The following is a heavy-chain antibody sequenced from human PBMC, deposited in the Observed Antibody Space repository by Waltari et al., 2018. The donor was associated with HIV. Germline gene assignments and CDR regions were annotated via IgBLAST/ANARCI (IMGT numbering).Heavy chain of an antibody. CDR1: GSTFSPYW. J-gene: IGHJ5*02. D-gene: IGHD2-21*02. V-gene: IGHV3-7*01. Sequence: EVQLVESGGGLVQHGGSLRLSCAASGSTFSPYWIPWVRQAPGKGLEWVANIKEDGSQKYYIDSVKGRFTISRDNTKNSLYLQMNTLRAEDTAVYYCARALGGGDCSWGQGTLVTVSS. CDR3: ARALGGGDCS. CDR2: IKEDGSQK.